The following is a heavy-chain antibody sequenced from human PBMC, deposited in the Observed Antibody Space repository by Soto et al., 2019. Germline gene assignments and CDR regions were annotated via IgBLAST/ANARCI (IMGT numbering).Heavy chain of an antibody. CDR1: GSTFSSYE. D-gene: IGHD1-1*01. CDR2: ISSSGSTI. CDR3: ARDTKPVDY. J-gene: IGHJ4*02. V-gene: IGHV3-48*03. Sequence: GGSLRLSCAASGSTFSSYEMNWVRQAPGKGLEWVSYISSSGSTIYYADSVKGRFTISRDNAKNSLYLQMNSLRAEDTAVYYCARDTKPVDYWGQGTLVTVSS.